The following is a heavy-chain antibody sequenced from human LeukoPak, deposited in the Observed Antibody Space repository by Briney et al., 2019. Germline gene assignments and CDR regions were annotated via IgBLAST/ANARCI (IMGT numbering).Heavy chain of an antibody. D-gene: IGHD4-17*01. J-gene: IGHJ4*02. CDR2: IIPIFGTA. V-gene: IGHV1-69*06. CDR3: ARDPHDYGDYGGGIDY. CDR1: GGTFSSYA. Sequence: GASVKVSCKASGGTFSSYAISWVRQAPGQGLEWMGGIIPIFGTANYAQKFQGRVTITADKSTSTAYMELSSLRSEDTAVYYCARDPHDYGDYGGGIDYWGQGTLVTVSS.